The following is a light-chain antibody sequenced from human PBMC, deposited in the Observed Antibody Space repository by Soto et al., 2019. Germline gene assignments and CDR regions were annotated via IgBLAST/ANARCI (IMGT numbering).Light chain of an antibody. J-gene: IGKJ1*01. CDR1: QSVSSN. Sequence: EIVMTQSPATLSVSPGDRATLYCRASQSVSSNLAWYQQKPGKAPRFLIFGASTRATGIPARFSGSGSGTEFTLTISSLQSEDFAVYYCQQYNNWPPWTFGQGTKVEIK. CDR3: QQYNNWPPWT. V-gene: IGKV3-15*01. CDR2: GAS.